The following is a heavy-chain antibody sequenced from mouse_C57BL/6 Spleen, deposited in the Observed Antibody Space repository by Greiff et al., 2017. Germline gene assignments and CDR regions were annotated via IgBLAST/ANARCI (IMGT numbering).Heavy chain of an antibody. Sequence: EVKLVESGGGLVKPGGSLKLSCAASGFTFSSYAMSWVRQTPEKRLEWVATISDGGSYTYYPDYVQGRFTISRDNAKNNLYMQMSQLKSEDTAMYYCARDPYDGYYEAWFAYWGQGTLVTVSA. V-gene: IGHV5-4*01. D-gene: IGHD2-3*01. CDR2: ISDGGSYT. CDR1: GFTFSSYA. J-gene: IGHJ3*01. CDR3: ARDPYDGYYEAWFAY.